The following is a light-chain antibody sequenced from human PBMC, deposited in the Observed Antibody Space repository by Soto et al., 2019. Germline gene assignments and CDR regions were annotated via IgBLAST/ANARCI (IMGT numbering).Light chain of an antibody. V-gene: IGKV1-27*01. CDR2: GAS. CDR3: QKYNSAPFT. J-gene: IGKJ3*01. Sequence: DIQMTQSPSSLSASVGDRLTITCRGGRALTIFLAGYQQKPGKVPKLLIYGASTLQSGVPSRFSGRGSGTDFTLTISSLQPEDVATYYCQKYNSAPFTFGPGTKVDIK. CDR1: RALTIF.